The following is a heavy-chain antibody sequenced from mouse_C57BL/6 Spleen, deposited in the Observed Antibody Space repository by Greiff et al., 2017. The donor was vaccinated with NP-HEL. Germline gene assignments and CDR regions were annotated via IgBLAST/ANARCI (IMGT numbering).Heavy chain of an antibody. Sequence: VQLKESGAELVRPGASVKLSCTASGFNIKDDYMHWVKQRPEQGLEWIGWIDPENGDTEYASKFQGKATITADTSSNTAYLQLSSLTSEDTAVYYCTTGDGYYLCAYWGQGTLVTVSA. D-gene: IGHD2-3*01. V-gene: IGHV14-4*01. J-gene: IGHJ3*01. CDR3: TTGDGYYLCAY. CDR2: IDPENGDT. CDR1: GFNIKDDY.